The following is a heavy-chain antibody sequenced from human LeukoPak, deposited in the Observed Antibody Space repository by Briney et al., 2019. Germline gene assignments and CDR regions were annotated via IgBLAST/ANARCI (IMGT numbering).Heavy chain of an antibody. J-gene: IGHJ4*02. CDR1: GFTFSSYG. Sequence: PGGSLRLSCAASGFTFSSYGMLWVRQAPGKGLEWVAVIWYDGSNKYYADSVKGRFTISRDNSKNTLYLQMNSLRAEDTAVYYCARALYYYDSSGSPTGFDYWGQGTLVTVSS. D-gene: IGHD3-22*01. CDR3: ARALYYYDSSGSPTGFDY. V-gene: IGHV3-33*01. CDR2: IWYDGSNK.